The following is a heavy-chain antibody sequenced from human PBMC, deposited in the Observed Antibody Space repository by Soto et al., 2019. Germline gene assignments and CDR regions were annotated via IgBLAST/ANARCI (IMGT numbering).Heavy chain of an antibody. V-gene: IGHV3-23*01. CDR2: ISGSGGST. D-gene: IGHD5-12*01. CDR3: AKNGWLRPGGDYYYYMDV. CDR1: GFTFNSYA. Sequence: GGSLRLSCAASGFTFNSYAMSWVRQAPGKGLEWVSAISGSGGSTYYADSVKGRFTISRDNSKNTLYLQMNSLRAEDTAVYYCAKNGWLRPGGDYYYYMDVWGKGTTVTVSS. J-gene: IGHJ6*03.